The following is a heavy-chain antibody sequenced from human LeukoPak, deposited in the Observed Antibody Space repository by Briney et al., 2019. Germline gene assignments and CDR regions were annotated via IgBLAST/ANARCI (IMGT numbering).Heavy chain of an antibody. D-gene: IGHD4-17*01. CDR3: ARQTTVTPGDY. Sequence: GDSLKISGKGSGYSFTSYWIAWVRQMRGKGLEWMGVIYPHDSDTRYSPSFQGQVTISADKSISTAYLQWSTLKASDTAMYYCARQTTVTPGDYWGQGTLVTVSS. CDR2: IYPHDSDT. CDR1: GYSFTSYW. V-gene: IGHV5-51*01. J-gene: IGHJ4*02.